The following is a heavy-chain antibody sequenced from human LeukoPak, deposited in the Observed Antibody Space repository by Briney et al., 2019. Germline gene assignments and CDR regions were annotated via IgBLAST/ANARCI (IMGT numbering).Heavy chain of an antibody. CDR1: GGSISSSNYY. Sequence: SETLSLTCTVSGGSISSSNYYWGWIRQPPGKGLEWIGSIYYSGSTYYNPSLKSRVTISVDTSKNQFSLKLSSVTAADTAIYYCARDHSGSFWTFDYWGQGSLVTVSS. CDR2: IYYSGST. J-gene: IGHJ4*02. D-gene: IGHD1-26*01. CDR3: ARDHSGSFWTFDY. V-gene: IGHV4-39*02.